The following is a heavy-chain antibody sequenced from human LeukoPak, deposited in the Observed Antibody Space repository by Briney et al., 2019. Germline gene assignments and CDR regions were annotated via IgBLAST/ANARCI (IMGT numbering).Heavy chain of an antibody. Sequence: PSETLSLTCTVSGGSISSYYWSWIRQPPGKGLEWIGYIYYSGSTNYNPSLKSRVTISVDTSKNQFSLKLSSVTAADTAVYYCARHGSLGSPFVYWGQGTLVTVSS. V-gene: IGHV4-59*08. CDR1: GGSISSYY. D-gene: IGHD1-14*01. J-gene: IGHJ4*02. CDR2: IYYSGST. CDR3: ARHGSLGSPFVY.